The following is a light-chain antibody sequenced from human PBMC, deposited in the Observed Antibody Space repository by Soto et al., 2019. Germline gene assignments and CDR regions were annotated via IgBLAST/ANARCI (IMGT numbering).Light chain of an antibody. V-gene: IGKV3-20*01. CDR2: GAS. CDR1: QSVSSSY. Sequence: EIVLTQSPGTLSLSPGERATLSCRASQSVSSSYLAWYQQKPGQAPRLLIYGASSRATGIPDRFSGSGSVTDFTLAISRLEPEDFAVYYCQQYGSSPVYTFGQGPKLEIK. CDR3: QQYGSSPVYT. J-gene: IGKJ2*01.